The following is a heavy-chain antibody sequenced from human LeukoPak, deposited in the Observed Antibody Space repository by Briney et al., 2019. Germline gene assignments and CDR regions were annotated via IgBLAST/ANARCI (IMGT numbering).Heavy chain of an antibody. CDR3: ARGRSYCTNGVCSWFDP. CDR2: IYYSGST. J-gene: IGHJ5*02. CDR1: GGFITSSSDY. Sequence: KSSQTRSPTCILAGGFITSSSDYWGWTRDPPGKGWEGLGSIYYSGSTYYNPSLKSRVTISVDTSKNQFSLKLSSVTAADTAVYYCARGRSYCTNGVCSWFDPWGQGTLVTVSS. D-gene: IGHD2-8*01. V-gene: IGHV4-39*01.